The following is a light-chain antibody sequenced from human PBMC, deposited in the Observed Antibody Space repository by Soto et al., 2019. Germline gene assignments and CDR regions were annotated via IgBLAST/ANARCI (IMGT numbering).Light chain of an antibody. CDR1: SGYSNYK. CDR3: GADHGSGSNFVVV. Sequence: QSVLTQPPSASASLGASVTLTCTLSSGYSNYKVDWYQQRPGKGPRFVMRVGTGGIVGAKGDGIPARFSVLGSGLNRYLTNKHIQHADESDDHCGADHGSGSNFVVVFGGGAKVTVL. V-gene: IGLV9-49*01. J-gene: IGLJ2*01. CDR2: VGTGGIVG.